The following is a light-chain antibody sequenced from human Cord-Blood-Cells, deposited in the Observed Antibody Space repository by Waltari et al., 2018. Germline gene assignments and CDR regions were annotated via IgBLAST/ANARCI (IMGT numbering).Light chain of an antibody. CDR2: WAS. V-gene: IGKV4-1*01. Sequence: DNVMTQSPDSLAVSLGERATIKCKSSQSVLYSSNNKNYLAWYQQKPGQPPKLLIYWASTRESGVPDRFNGSGSGTDFTLTISSLQSEDVAVYYCQQYYSTPFTFGPGTKVDIK. CDR1: QSVLYSSNNKNY. J-gene: IGKJ3*01. CDR3: QQYYSTPFT.